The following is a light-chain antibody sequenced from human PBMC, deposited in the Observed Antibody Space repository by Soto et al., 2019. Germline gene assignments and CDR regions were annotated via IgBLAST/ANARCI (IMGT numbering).Light chain of an antibody. J-gene: IGKJ1*01. CDR1: QRSANNY. V-gene: IGKV3-20*01. Sequence: EAALTKLPATLSLPLRPRATLYCRASQRSANNYLTWYQQKPGQAPRVLIYDASTRATGIPDRFSGSGSGTDFTLTISRLEPEDFAVYYCQQYGSPPWTFGQGTKVDI. CDR2: DAS. CDR3: QQYGSPPWT.